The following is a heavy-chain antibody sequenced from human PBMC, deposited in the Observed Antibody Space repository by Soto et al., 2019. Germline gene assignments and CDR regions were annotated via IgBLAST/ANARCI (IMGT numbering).Heavy chain of an antibody. V-gene: IGHV4-39*07. CDR2: IYYSGST. CDR1: GGSISSSSYY. CDR3: ARDRGRHIAAAPHFDY. D-gene: IGHD6-13*01. Sequence: SETLSLTCTVSGGSISSSSYYWGWIRQPPGKGLEWIGSIYYSGSTYYNPSLKSRVTISVDTSKNQFSLKLRSVTAADTAVYYCARDRGRHIAAAPHFDYWGQGTLVTVSS. J-gene: IGHJ4*02.